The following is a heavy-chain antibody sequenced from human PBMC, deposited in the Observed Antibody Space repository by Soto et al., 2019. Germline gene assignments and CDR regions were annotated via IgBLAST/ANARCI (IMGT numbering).Heavy chain of an antibody. Sequence: SETLSLTCAVYGGSFSGYYWSWIRQPPGKGLEWIGEINHSGSTNYNPPLKSRVTISVDTPKNQFSLKLSSVTAADTAVYYCARGLGKIVVVKSWFDPWGQGTLVTVSS. J-gene: IGHJ5*02. D-gene: IGHD3-22*01. CDR1: GGSFSGYY. V-gene: IGHV4-34*01. CDR3: ARGLGKIVVVKSWFDP. CDR2: INHSGST.